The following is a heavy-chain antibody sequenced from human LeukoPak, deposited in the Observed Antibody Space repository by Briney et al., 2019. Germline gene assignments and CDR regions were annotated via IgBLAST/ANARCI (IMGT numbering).Heavy chain of an antibody. CDR1: GFTFSNYA. J-gene: IGHJ4*02. CDR2: ISGSGTST. Sequence: GGSLRLSCAAFGFTFSNYAMTWVRQAPGKGLEWVSLISGSGTSTNYADSVKGRFTISRDNSKNTLYLQMNSLRAEDTAIYYCAKADSFGYFYGSDYWGQGTLVTVSS. CDR3: AKADSFGYFYGSDY. D-gene: IGHD3-22*01. V-gene: IGHV3-23*01.